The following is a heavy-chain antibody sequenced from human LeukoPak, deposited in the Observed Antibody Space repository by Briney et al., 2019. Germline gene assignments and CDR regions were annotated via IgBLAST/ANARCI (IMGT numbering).Heavy chain of an antibody. D-gene: IGHD5-18*01. Sequence: GGSLRLSCAASGLTFSSYAMSWVRQAPGKGLEWVSAISGSGGSTYYADSVKGRFTISRDNSKNTLYLQKNSLRAEDTAVYYCAKTGSTAMVPYFDYWGQGTLVTVSS. CDR3: AKTGSTAMVPYFDY. CDR1: GLTFSSYA. CDR2: ISGSGGST. J-gene: IGHJ4*02. V-gene: IGHV3-23*01.